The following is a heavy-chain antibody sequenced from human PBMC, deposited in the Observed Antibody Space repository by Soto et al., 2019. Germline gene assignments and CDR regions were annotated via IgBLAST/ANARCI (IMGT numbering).Heavy chain of an antibody. Sequence: SETLSLTCTVSGGSISSYYWSWIRQPPGKGLEWIGYIYYSGSTNYNPSLKSRVTISVDTSKNQFSLKLSSVTAADTAVYYCARSIPGGFYDSSGYYAFDIWGQGTMVTVSS. J-gene: IGHJ3*02. CDR3: ARSIPGGFYDSSGYYAFDI. V-gene: IGHV4-59*01. CDR2: IYYSGST. D-gene: IGHD3-22*01. CDR1: GGSISSYY.